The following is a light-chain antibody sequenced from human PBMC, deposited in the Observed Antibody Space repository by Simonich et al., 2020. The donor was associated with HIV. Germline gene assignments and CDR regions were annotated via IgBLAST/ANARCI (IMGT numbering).Light chain of an antibody. V-gene: IGKV1D-8*01. Sequence: VIWMNQSPSLLSASTGDRVTIRCRLTQDISSYFAWYQEKPGKAPELLIYGASTLQSGVPSRFSGSGSGTNFTLTISCLQSEDFATYYCQQYYNFPSFGPGTKVDVK. J-gene: IGKJ3*01. CDR1: QDISSY. CDR3: QQYYNFPS. CDR2: GAS.